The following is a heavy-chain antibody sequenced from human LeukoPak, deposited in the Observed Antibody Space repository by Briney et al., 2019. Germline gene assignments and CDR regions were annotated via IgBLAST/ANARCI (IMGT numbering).Heavy chain of an antibody. D-gene: IGHD2-15*01. CDR2: IYPGDSDT. J-gene: IGHJ5*02. V-gene: IGHV5-51*01. CDR3: ARGYCSGGSCYDNWFDP. Sequence: GESLKISCEASGYSFTNFWVAWVRQMPGKGLEWMGSIYPGDSDTRYSPSFQGQVTISADKSISTAYLQWSSLKASDTAMYYCARGYCSGGSCYDNWFDPWGQGTLVTVSS. CDR1: GYSFTNFW.